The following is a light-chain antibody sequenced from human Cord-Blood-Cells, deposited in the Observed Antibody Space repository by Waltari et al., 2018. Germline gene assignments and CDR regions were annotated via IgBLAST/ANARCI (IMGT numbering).Light chain of an antibody. Sequence: QSALTQPASVSGSPGQSITISCTGTSSDVGSYNLVSWYQQHPGKAPQLMIYEGSKRPSGFSNRVSGAKSGNTASLTISGLQAEDEADYYCCSYAGSSTYVFGTGTKVTVL. CDR1: SSDVGSYNL. J-gene: IGLJ1*01. CDR3: CSYAGSSTYV. V-gene: IGLV2-23*01. CDR2: EGS.